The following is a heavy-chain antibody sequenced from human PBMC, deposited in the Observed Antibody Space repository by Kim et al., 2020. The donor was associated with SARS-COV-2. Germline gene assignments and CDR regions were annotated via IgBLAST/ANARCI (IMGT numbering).Heavy chain of an antibody. CDR2: IYYSGST. D-gene: IGHD6-13*01. Sequence: SETLSLTCTVSGGSISSYYWSWIRQPPGKGLEWIGYIYYSGSTNYNPSLKSRVTISVDTSKNQFSLKLSSVTAADTAVYYCARAPLFRQQLKPDNYYYYGMDVWGQGTTVTVSS. CDR3: ARAPLFRQQLKPDNYYYYGMDV. J-gene: IGHJ6*02. CDR1: GGSISSYY. V-gene: IGHV4-59*01.